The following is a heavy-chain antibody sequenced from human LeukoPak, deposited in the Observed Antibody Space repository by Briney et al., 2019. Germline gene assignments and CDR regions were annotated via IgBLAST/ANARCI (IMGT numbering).Heavy chain of an antibody. D-gene: IGHD3-10*01. CDR1: GFTFRSYA. V-gene: IGHV3-23*01. CDR2: ISGSGGQT. J-gene: IGHJ4*02. CDR3: ARDLWFGDGRGY. Sequence: TGGSLRLSCAASGFTFRSYAMSWVRQAPGKGLEWVSTISGSGGQTYYADSVKGRFSISRDNSKNTLFLQMNSLKAEDTAVYYCARDLWFGDGRGYWGQGTLVTVSS.